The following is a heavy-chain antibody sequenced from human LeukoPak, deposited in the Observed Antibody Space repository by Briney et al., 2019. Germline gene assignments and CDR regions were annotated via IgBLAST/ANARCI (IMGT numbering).Heavy chain of an antibody. CDR3: ARTRGFKADHKSFDY. D-gene: IGHD6-25*01. V-gene: IGHV4-59*01. CDR2: IYFTGST. Sequence: SETLSLTCTVSGASINNYYWNWIRQPPGKGLEWIGYIYFTGSTHYNPSLKSRVPISLDRSKTQFSLNLSSLSAADTAMYYCARTRGFKADHKSFDYWGQGTLVTVSS. J-gene: IGHJ4*02. CDR1: GASINNYY.